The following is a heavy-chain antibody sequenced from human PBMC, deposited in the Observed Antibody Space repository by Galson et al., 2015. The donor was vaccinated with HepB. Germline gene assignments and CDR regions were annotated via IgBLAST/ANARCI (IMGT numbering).Heavy chain of an antibody. CDR3: AKGSGSNWFGPHHFDS. J-gene: IGHJ4*02. Sequence: SLRLSCAASGFNFANYVMNWVRQAPGKGLEWVSSISGSGGSTYYRGSFKGRFTISRDNSKNTVYLQMKSLRADDTAVYYCAKGSGSNWFGPHHFDSWGQGTPVTVSS. CDR2: ISGSGGST. D-gene: IGHD6-13*01. CDR1: GFNFANYV. V-gene: IGHV3-23*01.